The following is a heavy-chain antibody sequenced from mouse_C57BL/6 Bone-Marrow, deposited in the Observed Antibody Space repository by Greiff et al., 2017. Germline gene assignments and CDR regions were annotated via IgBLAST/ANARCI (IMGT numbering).Heavy chain of an antibody. D-gene: IGHD1-1*01. CDR3: ARHESPIYYYGSSYGWFAY. CDR2: FYPGSGSI. Sequence: VQLQQSGAELVKPGASVKLSCKASGYTFTEYTIHWVKQRSGQGLEWIGWFYPGSGSIKYNEKFKDKATLTADKSSSTVYMELSRLTSEDSAVYFCARHESPIYYYGSSYGWFAYWGQGTLVTVSA. J-gene: IGHJ3*01. CDR1: GYTFTEYT. V-gene: IGHV1-62-2*01.